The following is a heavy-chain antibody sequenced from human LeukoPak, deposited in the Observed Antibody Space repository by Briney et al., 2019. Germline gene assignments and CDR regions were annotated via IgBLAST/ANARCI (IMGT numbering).Heavy chain of an antibody. D-gene: IGHD4-17*01. CDR3: AKNTTVTIDY. CDR2: ISGSGGIT. Sequence: PGGSLRLSCAASGFTFSSYGMNWVRQAPGKRLEWVSGISGSGGITYYADSVKGRFSISRDNSKNTLYLQMNSLRAEDTAVYYCAKNTTVTIDYWGQGTLVTVSS. V-gene: IGHV3-23*01. J-gene: IGHJ4*02. CDR1: GFTFSSYG.